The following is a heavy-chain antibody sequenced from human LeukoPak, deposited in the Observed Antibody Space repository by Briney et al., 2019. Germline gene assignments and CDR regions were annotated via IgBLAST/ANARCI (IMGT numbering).Heavy chain of an antibody. D-gene: IGHD6-13*01. V-gene: IGHV4-39*01. CDR1: GGSISSSSYY. J-gene: IGHJ6*03. CDR3: ARRVGAAAGFYYYYYMDV. Sequence: PSETLSLTCTVSGGSISSSSYYWGWIRQPPGKGLEWIGSIYYSGSTYYNPSLKSRVTISVDTSKNQFSLKLSSVTAADTDVYYCARRVGAAAGFYYYYYMDVWGKGTTVTVSS. CDR2: IYYSGST.